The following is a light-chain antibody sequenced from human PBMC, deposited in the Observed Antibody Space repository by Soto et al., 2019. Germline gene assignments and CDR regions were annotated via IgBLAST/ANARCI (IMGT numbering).Light chain of an antibody. CDR2: EVT. CDR3: SSYAGSNNLGV. Sequence: QSALTQPPSASGPPGQSVTISCTGTSSDVGGYNYVSWYQQHPGKAPKLMIYEVTKRPSGVPDRFSGSKSGNTASLTVSGLQGEYEADYYCSSYAGSNNLGVFGGGTKVTVL. J-gene: IGLJ2*01. V-gene: IGLV2-8*01. CDR1: SSDVGGYNY.